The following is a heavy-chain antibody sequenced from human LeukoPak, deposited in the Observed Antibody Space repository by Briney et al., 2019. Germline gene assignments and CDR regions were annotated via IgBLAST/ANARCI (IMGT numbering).Heavy chain of an antibody. Sequence: SETLSLTCTVSGGSISSYYWSWIRQPAGKGLEWIGRIYTSGSTNYNPSLKSRVTMTVDTSTNHFPLKLSSVTAADTAVYHGARDIRYFDWLPPYYFDYWGQGTLVTVSS. J-gene: IGHJ4*02. V-gene: IGHV4-4*07. CDR1: GGSISSYY. CDR2: IYTSGST. CDR3: ARDIRYFDWLPPYYFDY. D-gene: IGHD3-9*01.